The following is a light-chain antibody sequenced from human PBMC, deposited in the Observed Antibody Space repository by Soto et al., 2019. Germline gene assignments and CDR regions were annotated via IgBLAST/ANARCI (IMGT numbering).Light chain of an antibody. J-gene: IGLJ2*01. V-gene: IGLV2-11*01. CDR2: DVS. CDR3: RSYAGSYTWV. Sequence: QSALTQPRSVSGSPGQSVTISCTGTRSDVGGYHYVSWYQQHPGKAPKLMIYDVSKRPSAVPDRFSGSKSGNTASLTISGLQAEDEADYYCRSYAGSYTWVFGGGTKLTVL. CDR1: RSDVGGYHY.